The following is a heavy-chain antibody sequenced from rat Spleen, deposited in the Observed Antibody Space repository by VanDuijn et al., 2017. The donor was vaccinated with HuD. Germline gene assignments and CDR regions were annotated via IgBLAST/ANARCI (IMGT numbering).Heavy chain of an antibody. Sequence: QVQLKESGPGLVQPSRTLSLTCTVSGFSLGNYGVSWVRQPPGKGLEWIAAIWGGGSTHYNSALKSRLSISRDTSKSQVFLKMSSLKTEDTATYYCARDAVDYWGQGVMVTVSS. CDR1: GFSLGNYG. J-gene: IGHJ2*01. V-gene: IGHV2-4*01. CDR3: ARDAVDY. CDR2: IWGGGST.